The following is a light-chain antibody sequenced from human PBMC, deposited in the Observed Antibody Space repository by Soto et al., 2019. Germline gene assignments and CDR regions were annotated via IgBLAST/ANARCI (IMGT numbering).Light chain of an antibody. CDR2: DLT. CDR3: SSYTSSSTYV. V-gene: IGLV2-14*03. CDR1: NSDVGGYNF. J-gene: IGLJ1*01. Sequence: QSALAQPASVSGSPGQSITISCTGTNSDVGGYNFVSWYQQHPGKAPKLMIYDLTYRSSGVSYRFSGSKSGNTASLTISGIQAEDEADYYCSSYTSSSTYVFGTGTKLTVL.